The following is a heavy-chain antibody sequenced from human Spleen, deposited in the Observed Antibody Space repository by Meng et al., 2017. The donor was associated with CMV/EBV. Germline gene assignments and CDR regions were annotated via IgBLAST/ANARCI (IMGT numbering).Heavy chain of an antibody. V-gene: IGHV3-21*01. D-gene: IGHD1-1*01. J-gene: IGHJ3*01. CDR3: ARVYELEDAFDV. Sequence: GESLKISCAASGFTFNNYSMNWVRQAPGKGLEWVSSITSSRNYIYYADSVKGRFTISRDNAKKSLYLQMNSLRAEDTAVYYCARVYELEDAFDVWGQGTMVTVSS. CDR2: ITSSRNYI. CDR1: GFTFNNYS.